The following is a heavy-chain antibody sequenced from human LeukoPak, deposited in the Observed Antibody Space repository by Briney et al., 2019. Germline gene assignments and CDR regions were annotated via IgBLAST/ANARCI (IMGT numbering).Heavy chain of an antibody. CDR1: GFTFSKYW. Sequence: GGSLRLSCAASGFTFSKYWMLWVRQGPGKGLESVSRINTDGTVTTYADSVKGRFTVSGDNADNTMFLQMNSVRDEDTAVYYCATKQWLAPPPDSWGQGTPVTVSS. J-gene: IGHJ4*02. D-gene: IGHD6-19*01. CDR2: INTDGTVT. V-gene: IGHV3-74*01. CDR3: ATKQWLAPPPDS.